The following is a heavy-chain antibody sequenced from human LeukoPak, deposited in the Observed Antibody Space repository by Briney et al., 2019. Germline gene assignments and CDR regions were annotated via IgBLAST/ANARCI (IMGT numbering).Heavy chain of an antibody. CDR3: ARILTYYYDSSGYRFDY. V-gene: IGHV3-30*03. CDR2: ISYDGSNK. CDR1: GFTFSSYG. D-gene: IGHD3-22*01. Sequence: GRSLRLSCAASGFTFSSYGMHWVRQAPGKGLEWVVVISYDGSNKYYADSVKGRFTISRDNSKNTLYLQMNSLRAEDTAVYYCARILTYYYDSSGYRFDYWGQGTLVTVSS. J-gene: IGHJ4*02.